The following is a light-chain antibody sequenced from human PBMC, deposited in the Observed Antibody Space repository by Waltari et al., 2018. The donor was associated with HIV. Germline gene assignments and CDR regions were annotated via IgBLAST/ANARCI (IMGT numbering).Light chain of an antibody. CDR1: AFPKQY. CDR3: QSADSSGTYV. V-gene: IGLV3-25*03. J-gene: IGLJ1*01. CDR2: KDS. Sequence: SYELTQPPSVSVSPAQTARITCSGDAFPKQYAYWYQQKPGQAPVLVIYKDSERPSGRPERFSGSSSGTTVTLTLSGVQAEDEADYYCQSADSSGTYVFGTGTKVTVL.